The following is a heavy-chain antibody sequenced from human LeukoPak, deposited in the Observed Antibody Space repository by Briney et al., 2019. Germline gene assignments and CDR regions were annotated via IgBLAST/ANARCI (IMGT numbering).Heavy chain of an antibody. V-gene: IGHV4-31*03. D-gene: IGHD3-22*01. CDR1: GGSISSGGYY. CDR2: IYYSGST. Sequence: SQTLSLTCTVSGGSISSGGYYWSWIRQHPGTGLEWIGYIYYSGSTYYNPSLKSRVTISVDTSKNQFSLKLSSVTAADTAVYYCARDTLGYDSSGYYYGNFDYWGQGTLVTVSS. J-gene: IGHJ4*02. CDR3: ARDTLGYDSSGYYYGNFDY.